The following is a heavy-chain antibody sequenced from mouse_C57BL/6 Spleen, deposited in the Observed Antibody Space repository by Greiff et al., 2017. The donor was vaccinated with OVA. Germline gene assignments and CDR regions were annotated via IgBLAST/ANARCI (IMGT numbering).Heavy chain of an antibody. Sequence: QVQLKQPGAELVKPGASVKLSCKASGYTFTSYWMQWVKQRPGQGLEWIGEIDPSDSYTNYNQKFKGKATLTVDTSSSTAYMQLSSLTSEDSAVYYCARGGTTEYWGQGTTLTVSS. J-gene: IGHJ2*01. CDR1: GYTFTSYW. D-gene: IGHD1-1*01. V-gene: IGHV1-50*01. CDR3: ARGGTTEY. CDR2: IDPSDSYT.